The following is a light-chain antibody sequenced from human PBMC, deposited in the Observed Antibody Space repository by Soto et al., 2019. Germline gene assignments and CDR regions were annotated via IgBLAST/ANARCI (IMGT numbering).Light chain of an antibody. CDR3: SSFTTSSTLL. Sequence: QSALTQPASVSGSPGQSITISCTGSSGDVGAYNYVSWFQQHPDKAPKIILYDVTSRPSGVSNRFSGSKSGNTASLTISGLQAEDEADYYCSSFTTSSTLLFGGGTKLTVL. CDR2: DVT. J-gene: IGLJ2*01. CDR1: SGDVGAYNY. V-gene: IGLV2-14*01.